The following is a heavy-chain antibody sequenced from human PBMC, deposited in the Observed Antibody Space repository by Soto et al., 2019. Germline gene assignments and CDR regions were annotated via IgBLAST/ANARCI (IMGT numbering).Heavy chain of an antibody. CDR2: IIPILGIA. Sequence: QGQLVQAGAEVKKPWSSVKVSCKASGVTCISYPISWVRQAPGQGLEWMGRIIPILGIANYAQKFQGRVTITADKSTSTAYMELSSLGSEDTAVYYCARGNYLLWFGELQAWVEGMDVWGQGTTVTVSS. J-gene: IGHJ6*02. CDR1: GVTCISYP. D-gene: IGHD3-10*01. V-gene: IGHV1-69*02. CDR3: ARGNYLLWFGELQAWVEGMDV.